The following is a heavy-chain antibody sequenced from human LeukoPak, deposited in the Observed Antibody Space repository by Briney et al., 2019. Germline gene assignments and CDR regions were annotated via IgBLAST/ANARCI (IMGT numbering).Heavy chain of an antibody. J-gene: IGHJ6*03. V-gene: IGHV3-20*04. CDR1: GFTFDDYG. Sequence: GGSLRLSCAAPGFTFDDYGMSWVRQALGKGLEWVSGINWNGGSTGYADSVKGRFTISRDNAKNSLYLQMNSLRAEDTAVYYCARAPGEVVIEPYYYYMDVWGKGTTVTVSS. CDR2: INWNGGST. CDR3: ARAPGEVVIEPYYYYMDV. D-gene: IGHD3-22*01.